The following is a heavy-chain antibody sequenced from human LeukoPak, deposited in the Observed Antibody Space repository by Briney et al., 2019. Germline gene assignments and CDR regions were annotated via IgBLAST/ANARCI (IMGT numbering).Heavy chain of an antibody. V-gene: IGHV4-59*08. CDR3: ARRMKVAAKGDAFDI. CDR2: IYYSGST. J-gene: IGHJ3*02. D-gene: IGHD2-15*01. Sequence: SETLSLTCTVSGGSINSDYWNWIRQPPGKGLEWMGFIYYSGSTNYNPSLKSRVTISVDTSKNQFSLKLSSVTAADTAVYYCARRMKVAAKGDAFDIWGQGTMVTVSS. CDR1: GGSINSDY.